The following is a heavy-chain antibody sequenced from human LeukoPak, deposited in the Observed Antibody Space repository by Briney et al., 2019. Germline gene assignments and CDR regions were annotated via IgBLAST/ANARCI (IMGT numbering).Heavy chain of an antibody. D-gene: IGHD3-3*01. V-gene: IGHV3-23*01. Sequence: GGTLRLTCAASGFTFSSYAMSWVRQAPGKGLERVSAIIGSGGSTYYADSVKGRFTISRDNSKNTLYLQMNSLRAEDTAVYFCAKDDQTFTIFGVVTRALGYWGQGALVTVSS. CDR2: IIGSGGST. J-gene: IGHJ4*02. CDR3: AKDDQTFTIFGVVTRALGY. CDR1: GFTFSSYA.